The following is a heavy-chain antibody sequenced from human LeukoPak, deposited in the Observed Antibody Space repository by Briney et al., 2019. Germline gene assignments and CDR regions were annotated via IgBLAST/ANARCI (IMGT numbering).Heavy chain of an antibody. CDR2: ISSSSTYI. V-gene: IGHV3-21*01. CDR3: ARERGGSSGIDV. D-gene: IGHD6-6*01. J-gene: IGHJ6*02. CDR1: GFTFSSYS. Sequence: GGSLRLSCAASGFTFSSYSMNWVRQAPGKGLEWVSSISSSSTYIYYADSVKGRFTISRDNAKNSLYLQMNSLRAEDTAVYYCARERGGSSGIDVWGQGTTVTVSS.